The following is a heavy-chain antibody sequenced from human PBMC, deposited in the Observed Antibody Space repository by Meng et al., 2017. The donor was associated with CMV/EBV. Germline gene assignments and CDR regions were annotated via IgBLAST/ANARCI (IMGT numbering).Heavy chain of an antibody. CDR2: INPNNGDT. CDR1: GYIFIDYY. CDR3: ARGHSTSSSFDY. D-gene: IGHD2/OR15-2a*01. J-gene: IGHJ4*02. V-gene: IGHV1-2*02. Sequence: CKASGYIFIDYYIYWVRQAPGQGLEWMGWINPNNGDTNYAQKFQGRVTMTGDTSSRTAYMEPSRMTSDDTAVYYCARGHSTSSSFDYWGQGTLVTVSS.